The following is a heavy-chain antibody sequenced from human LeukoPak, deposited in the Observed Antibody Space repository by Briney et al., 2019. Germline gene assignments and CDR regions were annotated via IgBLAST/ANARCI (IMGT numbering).Heavy chain of an antibody. J-gene: IGHJ4*02. V-gene: IGHV4-39*07. CDR3: ARGLGAAVD. CDR1: GDSISSNNYY. Sequence: PSETLSLTCTVSGDSISSNNYYWGWIRQPPGEGLNWIGSVYSAGSTYYNPSLKSRVTISVDRSKNQFSLKLSSVTAADTAVCYCARGLGAAVDWGQGTLVTVSS. D-gene: IGHD6-13*01. CDR2: VYSAGST.